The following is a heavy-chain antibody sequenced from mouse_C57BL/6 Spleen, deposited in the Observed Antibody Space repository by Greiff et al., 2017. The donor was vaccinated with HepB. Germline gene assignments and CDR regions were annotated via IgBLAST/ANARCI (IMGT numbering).Heavy chain of an antibody. D-gene: IGHD2-4*01. CDR3: ARERNYDYDDGGFAY. CDR1: GYTFTSYW. V-gene: IGHV1-55*01. CDR2: IYPGSGST. J-gene: IGHJ3*01. Sequence: QVQLQQPGAELVKPGASVKMSCKASGYTFTSYWITWVKQRPVQGLEWIGDIYPGSGSTNYNEKFKSKATLTVDTSSSTAYMQLSSLTSEDSAVYYCARERNYDYDDGGFAYWGQGTLVTVSA.